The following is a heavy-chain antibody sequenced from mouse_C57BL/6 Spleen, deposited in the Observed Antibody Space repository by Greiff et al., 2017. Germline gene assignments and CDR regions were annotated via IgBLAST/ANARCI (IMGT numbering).Heavy chain of an antibody. D-gene: IGHD1-1*01. V-gene: IGHV1-64*01. CDR1: GYTFTSYW. Sequence: QVQLQQPGAVLVKPGASVQLSCKASGYTFTSYWMHWVKQRPGQGLEWIGMIHPNSCSTNYNEKFKSKATLTVDKSSSTASMQLSSLTSEDSAVYYCARDYGSSFDDWGQGTTLTVSS. CDR2: IHPNSCST. CDR3: ARDYGSSFDD. J-gene: IGHJ2*01.